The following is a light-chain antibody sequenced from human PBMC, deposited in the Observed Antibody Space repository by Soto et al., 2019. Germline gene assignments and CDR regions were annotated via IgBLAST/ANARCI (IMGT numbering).Light chain of an antibody. CDR2: GAS. CDR3: QQFGSSRFT. Sequence: EIVLTQSPGTLSLSPGERATLSCRASQSISSSYLAWYQQKPGQAPRLLVYGASSRATGTPDRFSGSGSGTHFTLTISRLEPEDFALYYCQQFGSSRFTFGPGTKVDIK. J-gene: IGKJ3*01. V-gene: IGKV3-20*01. CDR1: QSISSSY.